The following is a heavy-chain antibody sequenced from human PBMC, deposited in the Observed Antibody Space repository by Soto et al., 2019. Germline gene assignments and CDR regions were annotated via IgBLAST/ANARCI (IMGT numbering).Heavy chain of an antibody. CDR2: INAGNGNT. D-gene: IGHD6-6*01. J-gene: IGHJ5*02. V-gene: IGHV1-3*01. CDR1: GYTFTSYA. CDR3: ARVGSSSWGWFDP. Sequence: ASVKVSCKGSGYTFTSYAMHWVRQAPGQRLEWMGWINAGNGNTKYSQKFQGRVTITRDTSASTAYMELSSLRSEDTAVYYCARVGSSSWGWFDPWGQGTLVTVSS.